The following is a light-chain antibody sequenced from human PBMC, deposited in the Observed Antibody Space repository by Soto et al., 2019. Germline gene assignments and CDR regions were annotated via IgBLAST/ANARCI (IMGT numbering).Light chain of an antibody. J-gene: IGKJ1*01. Sequence: IVLTQSPGTLSLSPGERATLSCRASQTGNNNYLAWYQHKSGQAPRLLIYGVYTRASGIPDRFSGSGSRTEFTLTITRLEPEDSAVYFCQHYGYSQWTFGQGTKVEIK. CDR2: GVY. CDR3: QHYGYSQWT. CDR1: QTGNNNY. V-gene: IGKV3-20*01.